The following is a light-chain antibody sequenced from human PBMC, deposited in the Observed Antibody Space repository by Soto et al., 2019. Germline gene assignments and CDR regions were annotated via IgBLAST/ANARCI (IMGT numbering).Light chain of an antibody. J-gene: IGKJ1*01. CDR2: GAS. CDR1: QSVSSSY. Sequence: EIVFTQSPGTLSLSPGERATLSCRASQSVSSSYLAWYQQKPGQAPRLLIYGASSRATGIPDRFSGSGSETDFTLTISRXEPEDFAVYYCQQYGSSPRTFGQGTKVDTK. CDR3: QQYGSSPRT. V-gene: IGKV3-20*01.